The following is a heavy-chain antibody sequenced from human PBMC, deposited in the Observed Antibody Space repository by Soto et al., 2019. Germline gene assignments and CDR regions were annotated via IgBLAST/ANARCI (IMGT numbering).Heavy chain of an antibody. J-gene: IGHJ5*02. CDR1: GGSVSSVDYY. CDR2: IYYSGNT. CDR3: ARIPVDTSMIYWLDP. Sequence: SETLSLTCTVSGGSVSSVDYYWSWIRQPPGKGLGWIGYIYYSGNTNYNPSLKSRVIISVDTSKNLFSLKLTSVTAADTAVYYCARIPVDTSMIYWLDPWGQGTLVTVSS. D-gene: IGHD5-18*01. V-gene: IGHV4-61*08.